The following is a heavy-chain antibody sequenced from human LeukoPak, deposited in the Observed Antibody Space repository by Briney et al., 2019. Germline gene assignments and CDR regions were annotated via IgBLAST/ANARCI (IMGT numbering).Heavy chain of an antibody. J-gene: IGHJ1*01. CDR2: ISAYNGNT. Sequence: ASVKVSCKASGYTFTSYGISWVRQAPGQGLEWMGWISAYNGNTNYAQKLQGRVTMTTDTSTSTAYMELRSLRSDDTAVYYCAREAEGYCGGGSCYPEYFQHWGQGTLVTVSS. V-gene: IGHV1-18*04. D-gene: IGHD2-15*01. CDR3: AREAEGYCGGGSCYPEYFQH. CDR1: GYTFTSYG.